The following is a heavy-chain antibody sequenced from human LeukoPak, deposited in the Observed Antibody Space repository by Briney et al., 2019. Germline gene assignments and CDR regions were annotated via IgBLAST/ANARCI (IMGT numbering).Heavy chain of an antibody. Sequence: PGASVKVSCKASGYTFTGYYMHWVRQAPGQGLEWMGRINPNSGGTNYAQKFQGRATMTRDTSISTAYMELSRLRSDDTAVYYCARKWDKVLRRSVYNWFDPWGQGTLVTVSS. CDR2: INPNSGGT. CDR1: GYTFTGYY. V-gene: IGHV1-2*06. J-gene: IGHJ5*02. D-gene: IGHD1-26*01. CDR3: ARKWDKVLRRSVYNWFDP.